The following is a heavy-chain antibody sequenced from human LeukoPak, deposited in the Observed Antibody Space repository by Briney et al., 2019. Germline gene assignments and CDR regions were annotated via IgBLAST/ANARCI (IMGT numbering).Heavy chain of an antibody. CDR1: GYTLTEFS. J-gene: IGHJ4*02. CDR2: FDPEDGET. Sequence: ASVKVSSKVSGYTLTEFSMHWVRQAPGKGLEWMGGFDPEDGETIYSQKFQGRVTMTEDTSTDTAYMELSSLRSEDTAVYYCATVGYYYGNSFDYWGQGTLVTVSS. D-gene: IGHD3-22*01. CDR3: ATVGYYYGNSFDY. V-gene: IGHV1-24*01.